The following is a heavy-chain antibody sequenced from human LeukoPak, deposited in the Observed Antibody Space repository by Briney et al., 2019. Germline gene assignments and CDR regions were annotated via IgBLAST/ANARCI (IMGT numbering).Heavy chain of an antibody. D-gene: IGHD2-15*01. J-gene: IGHJ5*02. CDR2: INHSGST. V-gene: IGHV4-34*01. Sequence: PSETLSLTCAVYGVSFSGYYWSWIRQPPGKGLEWIGEINHSGSTNYNPSLKSRVTISVDTSKNQFSLKLSSVTAADTAVYYCARDTCSGGSCYSNRWLVWFDPWGQGTLVTVSS. CDR3: ARDTCSGGSCYSNRWLVWFDP. CDR1: GVSFSGYY.